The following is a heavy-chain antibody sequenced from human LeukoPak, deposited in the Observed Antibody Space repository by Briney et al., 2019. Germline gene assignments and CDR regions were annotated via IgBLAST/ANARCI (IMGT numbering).Heavy chain of an antibody. D-gene: IGHD2-2*01. Sequence: GGSLRLSCAASGFTVSTNYMSWVRQAPGKGLEWVSAIYSGGSTSYADSVKGRFTISRDRSKNTLYFQINNLRAENTAVYYGARVVRMPAGMNYYLDYWGQGSLVT. CDR1: GFTVSTNY. CDR3: ARVVRMPAGMNYYLDY. J-gene: IGHJ4*02. V-gene: IGHV3-53*01. CDR2: IYSGGST.